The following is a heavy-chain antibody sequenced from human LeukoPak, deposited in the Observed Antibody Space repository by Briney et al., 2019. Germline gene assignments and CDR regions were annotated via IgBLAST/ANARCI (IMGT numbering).Heavy chain of an antibody. D-gene: IGHD3-10*01. J-gene: IGHJ4*02. CDR1: GYTLTELS. V-gene: IGHV1-24*01. Sequence: ASVKVSCKVSGYTLTELSMHWVRQAPGKGLEWMGGFDPEDGETIYAQKFQGRVTMTEDTSTDTAYMELSSLRSEDTAVYYCATDLRRILWFGELPFDYWGQGTLVTVSS. CDR2: FDPEDGET. CDR3: ATDLRRILWFGELPFDY.